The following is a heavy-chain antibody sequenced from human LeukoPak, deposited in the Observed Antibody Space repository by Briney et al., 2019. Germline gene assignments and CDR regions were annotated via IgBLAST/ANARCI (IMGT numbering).Heavy chain of an antibody. CDR3: ARGRQQWLVLSNNWFDP. CDR2: MNPNSGYT. CDR1: GYTFTSYD. V-gene: IGHV1-8*01. Sequence: ASVKVSCKASGYTFTSYDINWVRQATGQGLEWMGWMNPNSGYTGYAQKFQGRVTMTRNTSVSTAYMELSSLRSEDTAVYYCARGRQQWLVLSNNWFDPWGQGTLVTVSS. D-gene: IGHD6-19*01. J-gene: IGHJ5*02.